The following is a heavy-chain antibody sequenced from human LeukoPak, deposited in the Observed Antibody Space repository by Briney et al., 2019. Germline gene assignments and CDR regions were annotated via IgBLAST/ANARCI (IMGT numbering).Heavy chain of an antibody. D-gene: IGHD2-15*01. J-gene: IGHJ5*02. CDR3: ARAGSTRFNWFDP. V-gene: IGHV1-2*02. CDR2: INPNSGGT. Sequence: ASVKVSCKASGYTFTGYYMHWVQQAPGQGLEWMGWINPNSGGTNYAQKFQGRVTMTRDTSISTAYMELSRLRSDDTAVYYCARAGSTRFNWFDPWGQGTLVTVSS. CDR1: GYTFTGYY.